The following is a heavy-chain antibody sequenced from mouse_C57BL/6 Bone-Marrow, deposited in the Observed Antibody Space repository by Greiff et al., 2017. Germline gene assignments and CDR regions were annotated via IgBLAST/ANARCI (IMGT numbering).Heavy chain of an antibody. Sequence: QVQLQQPGAELVKPGASVKLSCKASGYTFTSYWMHWVKQRPGQGLEWIGMIHPNSGSTNYNEKFKGKATLTADKSSSTAYMELRSLTSEDSAVYFCARGDGYYAFFDYWGQGTTLTVSS. CDR1: GYTFTSYW. D-gene: IGHD2-3*01. CDR3: ARGDGYYAFFDY. V-gene: IGHV1-64*01. CDR2: IHPNSGST. J-gene: IGHJ2*01.